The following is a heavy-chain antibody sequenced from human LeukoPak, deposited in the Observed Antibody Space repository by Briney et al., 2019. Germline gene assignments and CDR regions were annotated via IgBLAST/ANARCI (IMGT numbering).Heavy chain of an antibody. J-gene: IGHJ4*02. CDR3: ARDFYDSSGYYYGY. CDR2: INPNSGGT. V-gene: IGHV1-2*02. D-gene: IGHD3-22*01. Sequence: ASVKVSCKXSGYTFTGNYMHWVRQAPGQGLEWMGWINPNSGGTNYAQKFQGRVTMTRDTSISTAYMELSRLRSDDTAVYYCARDFYDSSGYYYGYWGQGTLVTVSS. CDR1: GYTFTGNY.